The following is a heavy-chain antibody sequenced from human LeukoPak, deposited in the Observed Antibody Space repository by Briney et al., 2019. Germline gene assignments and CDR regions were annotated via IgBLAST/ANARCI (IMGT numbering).Heavy chain of an antibody. CDR1: GFTFTSFA. V-gene: IGHV3-23*01. J-gene: IGHJ5*02. CDR2: IRAGGEYT. D-gene: IGHD3-3*01. Sequence: GGSLRLSCAASGFTFTSFAMSWVRQAPGKGLEWVSAIRAGGEYTHYADSVKGRFTISRDNSKNTLYLQMNSLRAEDTAVYYCAKGTDFWSGSARLFDPSGQGTLVTVSS. CDR3: AKGTDFWSGSARLFDP.